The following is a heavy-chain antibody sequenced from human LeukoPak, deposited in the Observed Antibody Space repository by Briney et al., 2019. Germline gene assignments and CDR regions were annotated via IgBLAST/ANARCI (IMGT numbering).Heavy chain of an antibody. CDR1: GGSFSGYY. Sequence: SEPLSLTCAVYGGSFSGYYWSWIRQPPGKGLEWIGEINHSGSTNYNPSLKSRVTISVDTSKNQFSLKLSSVTAADTAVYYCASMLPATAIHFDYWGQGTLVTVSS. CDR3: ASMLPATAIHFDY. V-gene: IGHV4-34*01. CDR2: INHSGST. J-gene: IGHJ4*02. D-gene: IGHD2-2*02.